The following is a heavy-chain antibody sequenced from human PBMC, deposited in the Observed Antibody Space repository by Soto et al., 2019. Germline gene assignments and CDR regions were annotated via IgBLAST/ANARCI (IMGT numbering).Heavy chain of an antibody. V-gene: IGHV3-33*01. Sequence: QVQLVESGGGVVQPGRSLRLSCAASGFTFSSYGMHWVRQAPGKGLEWVAVIWYDGSNKYYADSVKGRFTISRDNSKNTLYLQMNSLRAEDTAVYYCAREGRDYALYYYGMDVWGQGTTVTVSS. CDR2: IWYDGSNK. J-gene: IGHJ6*02. CDR3: AREGRDYALYYYGMDV. CDR1: GFTFSSYG. D-gene: IGHD4-17*01.